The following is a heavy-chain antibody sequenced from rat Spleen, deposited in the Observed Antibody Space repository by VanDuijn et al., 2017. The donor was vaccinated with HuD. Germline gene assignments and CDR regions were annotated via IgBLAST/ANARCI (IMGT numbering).Heavy chain of an antibody. J-gene: IGHJ2*01. CDR3: ARHGYDGSYYYWDY. CDR1: GFTFSNYG. V-gene: IGHV5-25*01. D-gene: IGHD1-12*02. CDR2: ISYDGDTT. Sequence: EVQLVESGGGLVQPGRSMKLSCAASGFTFSNYGLAWVRQAPKKGLEWVAYISYDGDTTYYRDSVKGRFTISRDTAKSTLYLQMDSLRSEDTATYYCARHGYDGSYYYWDYWGQGVMVTVSS.